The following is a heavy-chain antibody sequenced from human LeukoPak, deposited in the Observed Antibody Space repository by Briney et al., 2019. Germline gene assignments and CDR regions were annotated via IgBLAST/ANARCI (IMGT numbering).Heavy chain of an antibody. CDR3: ARARSIAAAYGMDV. D-gene: IGHD6-13*01. Sequence: GGSLEISWKGSGSRFTSYWIGWVRQLPGKGLEWVGIIYPGDSDTRYSPSFQGQVTISADKSISTAYLQWSSLKASDTAMCYCARARSIAAAYGMDVWGQGTTVTVSS. J-gene: IGHJ6*02. CDR2: IYPGDSDT. CDR1: GSRFTSYW. V-gene: IGHV5-51*01.